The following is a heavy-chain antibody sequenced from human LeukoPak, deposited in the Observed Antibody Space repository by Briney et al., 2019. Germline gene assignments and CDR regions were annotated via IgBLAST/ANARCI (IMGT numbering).Heavy chain of an antibody. CDR1: GFTFSSYA. CDR3: AGRHCSSTSCNYYYYYYMDV. J-gene: IGHJ6*03. Sequence: PGGSLRLSCAASGFTFSSYAMHWVRQAPGKGLEWVAVISYDGSNKYYADSVKGRFTISRDNAKNSLYLRMNSLRAEDTAVYYCAGRHCSSTSCNYYYYYYMDVWGKGTTVTVSS. CDR2: ISYDGSNK. V-gene: IGHV3-30-3*01. D-gene: IGHD2-2*01.